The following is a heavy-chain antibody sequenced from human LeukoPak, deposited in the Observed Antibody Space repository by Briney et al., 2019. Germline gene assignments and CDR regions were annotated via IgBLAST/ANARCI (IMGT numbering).Heavy chain of an antibody. CDR2: ASGSGTST. D-gene: IGHD3-22*01. J-gene: IGHJ4*02. V-gene: IGHV3-23*01. CDR1: GFTFTNYA. CDR3: ARGYYYDGSGFDY. Sequence: GGSLRLSCAASGFTFTNYAMSWVRQAPGKGLEWVSVASGSGTSTYYADSVKGRFTISRDNSKNTLYLQMNSLRAEDTAVYYCARGYYYDGSGFDYWGQGTLVTVSS.